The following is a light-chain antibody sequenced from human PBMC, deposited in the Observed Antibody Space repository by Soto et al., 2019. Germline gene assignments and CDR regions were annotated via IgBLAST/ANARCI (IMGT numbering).Light chain of an antibody. V-gene: IGLV2-23*02. J-gene: IGLJ2*01. CDR3: CSYAGSSSVV. Sequence: QSALTQPASVSGSPGQSITISCTGTSNDIGSYDLVSWYQQHPGKAPKLIIYDVNKRPSGVSNRFSASKTGRTASLTISGLQPEDEADYYCCSYAGSSSVVFGGGTKLTVL. CDR1: SNDIGSYDL. CDR2: DVN.